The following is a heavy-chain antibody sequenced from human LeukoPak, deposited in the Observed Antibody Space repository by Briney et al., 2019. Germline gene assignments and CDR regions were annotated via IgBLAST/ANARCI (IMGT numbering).Heavy chain of an antibody. V-gene: IGHV1-2*02. CDR2: INPNSGGT. CDR1: GGTFSSYA. CDR3: ARDMDNWDRDY. Sequence: GSSVKVSCKASGGTFSSYAISWVRQAPGQGLEWMGWINPNSGGTNYAQKFQGRVTMTRDTSISTAYMELSRLRSDDTAVYYCARDMDNWDRDYWGQGTLVTVSS. J-gene: IGHJ4*02. D-gene: IGHD1-1*01.